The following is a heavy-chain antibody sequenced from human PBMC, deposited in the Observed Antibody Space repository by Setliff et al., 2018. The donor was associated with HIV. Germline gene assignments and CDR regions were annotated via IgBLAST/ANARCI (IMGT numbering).Heavy chain of an antibody. CDR2: ISLTGSKI. D-gene: IGHD5-18*01. Sequence: SGGSLRLSCAGSGFSFSDYYMSWFRQAPGKGLEWVSYISLTGSKISYADSVKGRFTISRDNAKNSLYLQMNSLRAEDTAVYYCAEESVYYCARGEGGYTYENWFDSWGQGTLVTVSS. CDR3: AEESVYYCARGEGGYTYENWFDS. J-gene: IGHJ5*01. CDR1: GFSFSDYY. V-gene: IGHV3-11*04.